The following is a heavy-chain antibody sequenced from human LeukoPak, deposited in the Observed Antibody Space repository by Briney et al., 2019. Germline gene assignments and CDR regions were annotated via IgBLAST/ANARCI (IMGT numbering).Heavy chain of an antibody. J-gene: IGHJ4*02. D-gene: IGHD6-13*01. CDR3: ARALPSRRYFFDY. CDR1: GFTFSSYE. Sequence: GGSLRLSCAAHGFTFSSYEMSWVRQAPGKGLEWVSYITSSGSTTYYVDSVKGRFTISRDNAKNSLYLQMNSLRAEDTAVYYCARALPSRRYFFDYWGQGTLVTVSS. CDR2: ITSSGSTT. V-gene: IGHV3-48*03.